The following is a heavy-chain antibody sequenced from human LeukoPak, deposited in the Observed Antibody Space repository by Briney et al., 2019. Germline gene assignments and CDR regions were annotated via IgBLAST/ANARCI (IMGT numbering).Heavy chain of an antibody. J-gene: IGHJ6*02. D-gene: IGHD2-15*01. CDR1: GGSISSSSYY. V-gene: IGHV4-39*01. CDR2: IYYSGST. Sequence: SETLSLTCTVSGGSISSSSYYWGWIRQPPGKGLEWIGSIYYSGSTYYNPSLKSRVTISVHTSKNQFSLKLSSVTAADTAVYYCARLNYCSGGSCSPTSDYYYYSRMDDWGQGTTVTVSS. CDR3: ARLNYCSGGSCSPTSDYYYYSRMDD.